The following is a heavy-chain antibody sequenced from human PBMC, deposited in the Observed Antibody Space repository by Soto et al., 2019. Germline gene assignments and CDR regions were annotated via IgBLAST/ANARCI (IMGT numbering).Heavy chain of an antibody. J-gene: IGHJ4*03. D-gene: IGHD3-10*02. Sequence: ASVKVSCKASGYTFTGYYIHWVRQAPGQGLEWMGWINPNGGGTNYAQKFQGRVPMTRDTSISTAFMDLSRLISDDTAIYYCAKDDAYYIRGQRKPVTVSA. CDR2: INPNGGGT. CDR3: AKDDAYYI. CDR1: GYTFTGYY. V-gene: IGHV1-2*02.